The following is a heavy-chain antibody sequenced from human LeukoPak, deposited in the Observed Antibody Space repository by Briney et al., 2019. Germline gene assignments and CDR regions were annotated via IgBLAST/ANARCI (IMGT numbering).Heavy chain of an antibody. CDR1: GGSISSYY. CDR2: IYYSGST. CDR3: ARGRHYYDSSGYYLQSYYFDY. J-gene: IGHJ4*02. V-gene: IGHV4-59*01. D-gene: IGHD3-22*01. Sequence: ETLSLTCTVSGGSISSYYWSWIRQPPGKGLEWIGYIYYSGSTNYNPSLKSRVTISVGTSKNQFSLKLSSVTAADTAVYYCARGRHYYDSSGYYLQSYYFDYWGQGTLVTVSS.